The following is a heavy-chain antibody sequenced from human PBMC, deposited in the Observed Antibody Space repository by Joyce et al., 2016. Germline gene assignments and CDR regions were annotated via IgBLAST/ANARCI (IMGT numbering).Heavy chain of an antibody. D-gene: IGHD4-11*01. J-gene: IGHJ6*03. Sequence: EVQLLESGGGLVQPGGSLTLSCAASGFTFNKYGLTWVRQDPGKGLGWVSAISDMGGSTYYADSVRDRFTISRDNSKNTLFLQMTSLTAEDTAVYYCAKDRPYSTYYYFYYMDVWGKGTTVTVSS. CDR3: AKDRPYSTYYYFYYMDV. CDR2: ISDMGGST. V-gene: IGHV3-23*01. CDR1: GFTFNKYG.